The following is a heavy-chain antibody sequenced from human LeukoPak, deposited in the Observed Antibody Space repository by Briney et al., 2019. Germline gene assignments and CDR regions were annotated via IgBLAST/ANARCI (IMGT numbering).Heavy chain of an antibody. CDR1: GGSISSGDYY. J-gene: IGHJ6*03. CDR2: IYYSGST. CDR3: ARLGCSGGSCYSGYYYYMDV. D-gene: IGHD2-15*01. Sequence: SETLSLTCTVSGGSISSGDYYWGWIRQPPGKGLEWIGSIYYSGSTYYNPSLKSRVTISVDTSKNQFSLKLSSVTAADTAVYYCARLGCSGGSCYSGYYYYMDVWGKGTTVTISS. V-gene: IGHV4-39*01.